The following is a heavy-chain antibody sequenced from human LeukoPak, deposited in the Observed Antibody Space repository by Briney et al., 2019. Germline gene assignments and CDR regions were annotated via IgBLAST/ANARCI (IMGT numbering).Heavy chain of an antibody. V-gene: IGHV1-69*05. J-gene: IGHJ5*02. D-gene: IGHD4-17*01. CDR1: GGTFNNSA. CDR3: ARDVHGDYGSGWFDP. Sequence: SVKVSCKTSGGTFNNSAISWVRQAPGQGLEWLGGIMPLFGTAGYAQKFQGRVTITKDESTRTVYLDLTSLTSDDPPVYYWARDVHGDYGSGWFDPWGQGTLVSVSS. CDR2: IMPLFGTA.